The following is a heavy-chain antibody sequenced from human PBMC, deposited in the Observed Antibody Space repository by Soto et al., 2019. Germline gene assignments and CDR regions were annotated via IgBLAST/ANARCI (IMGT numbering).Heavy chain of an antibody. Sequence: PSETLSLTCTVSGGSISSYYWSWIRQPPGKGLEWIGYIYYSGSTNYNPSLKSRVTISVDTSKNQFSLKLSSVTAADTAVYYCASSNIAAAGFYYYGMDVWGRGTTVTASS. J-gene: IGHJ6*02. V-gene: IGHV4-59*01. CDR1: GGSISSYY. D-gene: IGHD6-13*01. CDR3: ASSNIAAAGFYYYGMDV. CDR2: IYYSGST.